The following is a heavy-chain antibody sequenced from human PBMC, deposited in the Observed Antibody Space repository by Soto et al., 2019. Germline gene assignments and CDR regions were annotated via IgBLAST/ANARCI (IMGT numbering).Heavy chain of an antibody. CDR3: AKGISGSGYYYEN. CDR2: ISGSGGST. V-gene: IGHV3-23*01. Sequence: EVQLLESGGGLVQPGGSLRLSCAASGFTFSSYAMSWVRQAPGKGLEWVSGISGSGGSTYYADSVKGRFSISTDNSKNTLYLQTNSLRAEDTAVYYCAKGISGSGYYYENWGQGTLVTVSS. D-gene: IGHD3-22*01. CDR1: GFTFSSYA. J-gene: IGHJ4*02.